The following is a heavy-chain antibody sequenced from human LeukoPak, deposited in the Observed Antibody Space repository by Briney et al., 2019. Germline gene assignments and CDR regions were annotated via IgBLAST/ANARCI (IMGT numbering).Heavy chain of an antibody. V-gene: IGHV3-21*04. D-gene: IGHD1-26*01. CDR1: GFTFSSYA. CDR2: ISYSGSYI. Sequence: GRSLRLSCAASGFTFSSYAMHWVRQAPGKGLEWVSSISYSGSYIYYTDSVRGRFTISRDNAQNSLYLQMNSLRADDTAVYYCVRDRGTYRPIDYWGQGTLVAVSS. J-gene: IGHJ4*02. CDR3: VRDRGTYRPIDY.